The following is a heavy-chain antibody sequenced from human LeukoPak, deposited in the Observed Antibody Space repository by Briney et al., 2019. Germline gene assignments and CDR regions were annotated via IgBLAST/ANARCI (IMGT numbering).Heavy chain of an antibody. V-gene: IGHV3-21*01. D-gene: IGHD6-13*01. CDR3: ARDLISSWYAIDAFDI. CDR1: GFTFSSYS. CDR2: ISSSSSYI. Sequence: GGSLRLSCAASGFTFSSYSMNWVRQAPGKGLEWVSSISSSSSYIYCADSVKGRFTISRDNAKNSLYLQMNSLRAEDTAVYYCARDLISSWYAIDAFDIWGQGTMVTVSS. J-gene: IGHJ3*02.